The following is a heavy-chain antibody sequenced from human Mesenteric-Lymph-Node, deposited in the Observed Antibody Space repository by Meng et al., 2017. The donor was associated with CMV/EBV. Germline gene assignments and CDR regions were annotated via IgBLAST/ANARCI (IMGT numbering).Heavy chain of an antibody. CDR1: GASFSAYC. CDR3: ARGRYTSVEAGLDY. D-gene: IGHD6-19*01. Sequence: AVFGASFSAYCWSWFRQSPGKGLEWIGEVNYIGSTKYNPSLKSRVTMSVDTSKNHFSLEVNPVTAADTAVYYCARGRYTSVEAGLDYWGQGTLVTVSS. V-gene: IGHV4-34*01. J-gene: IGHJ4*02. CDR2: VNYIGST.